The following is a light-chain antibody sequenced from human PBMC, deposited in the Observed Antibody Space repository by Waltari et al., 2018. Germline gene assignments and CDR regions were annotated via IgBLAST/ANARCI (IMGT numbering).Light chain of an antibody. Sequence: IVLTQSPGTLSLSPGERATLSCRASQSSSRYLVWYQQKPGHPPRLLIYEASRRATGIPDRFTSIGSGTDCSLTSSSLKPEDFGVYYCQNHERLPATFGQGTRVEI. CDR1: QSSSRY. J-gene: IGKJ1*01. CDR3: QNHERLPAT. CDR2: EAS. V-gene: IGKV3-20*01.